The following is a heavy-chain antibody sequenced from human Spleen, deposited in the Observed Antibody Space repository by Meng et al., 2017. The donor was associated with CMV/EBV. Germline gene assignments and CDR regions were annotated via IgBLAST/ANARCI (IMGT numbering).Heavy chain of an antibody. V-gene: IGHV1-46*01. CDR1: GYSFSSYY. CDR2: VNPRGGDT. CDR3: ARQGQLLFGGAFDV. Sequence: ASVKVSCKASGYSFSSYYINWVRQAPGQGLEWVGTVNPRGGDTSNAQKFHGRVTMTRDTSTSTVYMELGSLRSEDTALYYCARQGQLLFGGAFDVWGQGTMVTVSS. J-gene: IGHJ3*01. D-gene: IGHD2-21*02.